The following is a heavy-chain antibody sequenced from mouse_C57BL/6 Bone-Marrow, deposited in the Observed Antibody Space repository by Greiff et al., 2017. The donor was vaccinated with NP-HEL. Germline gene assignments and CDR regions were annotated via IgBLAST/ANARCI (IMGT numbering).Heavy chain of an antibody. Sequence: QVQLQQPGAELVKPGASVKLSCKASGYTFTSYWMHWVKQRPGRGLEWIGRIDPNSGGTKYNEKFKSKATLTVDKPSSTAYMQLSSLTSEDSAVYYWARGGLTGTPYWYFDVWGTGTTVTVSS. CDR2: IDPNSGGT. D-gene: IGHD4-1*01. J-gene: IGHJ1*03. CDR3: ARGGLTGTPYWYFDV. V-gene: IGHV1-72*01. CDR1: GYTFTSYW.